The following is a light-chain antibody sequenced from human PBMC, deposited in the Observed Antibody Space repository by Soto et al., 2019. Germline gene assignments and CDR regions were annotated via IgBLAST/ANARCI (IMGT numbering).Light chain of an antibody. V-gene: IGKV3-20*01. CDR3: QQYGALPYT. CDR1: QSVSSSY. J-gene: IGKJ2*01. CDR2: AAS. Sequence: DIVLTQSPGTLSLSPGERATLSCRASQSVSSSYFAWYQQKPGQAPRLLIYAASRRASGIPDRFSGSGSGTDFTLTINRLEPEDFAVYYCQQYGALPYTFGQGNKLEIK.